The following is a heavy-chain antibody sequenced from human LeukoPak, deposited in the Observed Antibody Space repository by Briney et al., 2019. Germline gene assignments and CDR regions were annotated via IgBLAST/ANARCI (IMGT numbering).Heavy chain of an antibody. CDR3: CVPAGYSSG. V-gene: IGHV3-74*01. CDR2: INSDGSST. Sequence: GGSPRLSCAASGFTFSSYWMHWVRQAPGKGLVCVSRINSDGSSTNYADSVKGRFTISRDNAKNTLYLQMNSLRAEDTAVYYCCVPAGYSSGWGQGTLVTVSS. CDR1: GFTFSSYW. D-gene: IGHD6-19*01. J-gene: IGHJ4*02.